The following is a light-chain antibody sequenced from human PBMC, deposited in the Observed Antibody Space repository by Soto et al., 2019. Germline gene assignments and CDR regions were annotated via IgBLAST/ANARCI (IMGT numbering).Light chain of an antibody. J-gene: IGKJ1*01. CDR3: QQSYSKWT. CDR2: AAS. CDR1: ESVSSY. Sequence: DIQMTQSPSSLSASVGDRVTITCRAKESVSSYVNWYQQKPGKAPKLLIYAASSLQSGVPARFSGSGTVTDFTLTISGLQPEDFATYYCQQSYSKWTFGQGTKVEIK. V-gene: IGKV1-39*01.